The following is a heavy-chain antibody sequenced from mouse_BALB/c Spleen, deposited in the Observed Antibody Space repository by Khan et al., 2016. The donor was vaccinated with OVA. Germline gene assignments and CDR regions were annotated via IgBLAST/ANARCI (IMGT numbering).Heavy chain of an antibody. D-gene: IGHD3-1*01. CDR1: GYSITSGYF. J-gene: IGHJ3*01. V-gene: IGHV3-6*02. CDR3: ARGGSAGPAWFAY. Sequence: EVQLQESGPGLVKPSQSLSLTCSVTGYSITSGYFWNWIRQFPGNKLEWMGYIRYDGNSNYNPSLKNRISITRDTSKNQFFLKLNSGTPEDTATYYCARGGSAGPAWFAYWGQGTLVTGSA. CDR2: IRYDGNS.